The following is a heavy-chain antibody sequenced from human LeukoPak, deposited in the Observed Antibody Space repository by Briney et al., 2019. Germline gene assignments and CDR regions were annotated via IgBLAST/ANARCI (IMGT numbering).Heavy chain of an antibody. J-gene: IGHJ4*02. CDR2: IYYSGST. Sequence: PSETLSLTCTVSGGSISSSSYYWGWIRQPPGKGLEWIGSIYYSGSTYYNPSLKSRVTISVDTSKNQFSLKLSSVTAADTAVYYCARSSSGIHFDYWGQGTLVTVSS. D-gene: IGHD3-22*01. CDR3: ARSSSGIHFDY. V-gene: IGHV4-39*01. CDR1: GGSISSSSYY.